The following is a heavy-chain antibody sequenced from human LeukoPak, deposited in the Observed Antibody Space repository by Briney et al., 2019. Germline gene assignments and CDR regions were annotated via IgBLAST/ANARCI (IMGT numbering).Heavy chain of an antibody. CDR3: ARVLRPMASQYYFDY. J-gene: IGHJ4*02. CDR2: ISNSGST. CDR1: GASISSYY. Sequence: SETLSLTCSVSGASISSYYWSWMRQPPGKGLEWIGYISNSGSTNYNPFLKTRVTISIDTSKNQFSLKLSSVTAADTAVYYCARVLRPMASQYYFDYWGQGTLVTVSS. D-gene: IGHD3-10*01. V-gene: IGHV4-59*01.